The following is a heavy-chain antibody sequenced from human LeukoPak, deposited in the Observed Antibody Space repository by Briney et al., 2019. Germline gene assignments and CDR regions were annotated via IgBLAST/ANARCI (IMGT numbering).Heavy chain of an antibody. V-gene: IGHV4-39*01. J-gene: IGHJ4*02. CDR2: IYYSGTT. Sequence: SETLSLTCTVSGGSISSSNYYWGWIRQPPGKGLKWIGNIYYSGTTYYNPSLKSRVTISVDTSKNQFSLKLNSVTAADTAVYYYARGLVGATMSNWGQGALVTVSS. CDR1: GGSISSSNYY. CDR3: ARGLVGATMSN. D-gene: IGHD1-26*01.